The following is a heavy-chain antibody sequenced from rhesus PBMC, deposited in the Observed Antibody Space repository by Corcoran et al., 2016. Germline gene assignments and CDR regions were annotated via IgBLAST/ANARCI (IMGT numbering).Heavy chain of an antibody. D-gene: IGHD3-9*01. CDR1: GGSISSSHW. V-gene: IGHV4-93*02. CDR3: ARLNYGWYFDL. CDR2: IYGSGGST. Sequence: QVQLQESGPAVVKPSETLSLTCAVSGGSISSSHWWSWIRQSPGKGLEWVGGIYGSGGSTEYNPSLKSRVTISIDTSKNQFSLKLSSVTAADTAVYYCARLNYGWYFDLWGPGTPITISS. J-gene: IGHJ2*01.